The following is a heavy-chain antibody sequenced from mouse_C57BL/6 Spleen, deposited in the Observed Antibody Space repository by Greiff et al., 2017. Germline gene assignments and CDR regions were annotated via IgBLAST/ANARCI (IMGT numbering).Heavy chain of an antibody. D-gene: IGHD2-3*01. Sequence: QVQLLQSGPELVKPGASVKLSCKASGYAFSSSWMTWVKQRPGKGLEWIGRIYPGDGDTNYNGKFKGKATLTADKSSSTAYMQLSSRTSEDSAVYFCARSGDGYDYWGQGTTLTVSS. CDR1: GYAFSSSW. V-gene: IGHV1-82*01. J-gene: IGHJ2*01. CDR3: ARSGDGYDY. CDR2: IYPGDGDT.